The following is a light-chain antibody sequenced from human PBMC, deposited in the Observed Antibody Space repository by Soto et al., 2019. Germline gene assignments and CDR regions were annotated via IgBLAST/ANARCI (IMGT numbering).Light chain of an antibody. CDR2: KVS. CDR1: QSLVHSDGIAY. J-gene: IGKJ5*01. CDR3: MQGTHWPIT. V-gene: IGKV2-30*02. Sequence: DVVMTQSPLSLPVTLGPPASISCRSNQSLVHSDGIAYLSWSQQRPGRSPRRIIYKVSNRDSGVPARFSGSRSGTDCALKISRVEAEDVGVYYCMQGTHWPITFGQGTRLEIK.